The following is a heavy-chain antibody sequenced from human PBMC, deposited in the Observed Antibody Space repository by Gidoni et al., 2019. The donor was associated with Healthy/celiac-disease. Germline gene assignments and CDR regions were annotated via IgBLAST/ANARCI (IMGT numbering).Heavy chain of an antibody. Sequence: EVQLVESGGGLVQPGGSLRLSCAASGFTFSSYSMNWVRQAPGKGLEWFSYISSSSSTIYYADSVKGRFTISRDNAKNSLYLQMNSLRDEDTAVYYCARDIADDFWSGYLRYYYYGMDVWGQGTTVTVSS. D-gene: IGHD3-3*01. J-gene: IGHJ6*02. CDR3: ARDIADDFWSGYLRYYYYGMDV. CDR1: GFTFSSYS. CDR2: ISSSSSTI. V-gene: IGHV3-48*02.